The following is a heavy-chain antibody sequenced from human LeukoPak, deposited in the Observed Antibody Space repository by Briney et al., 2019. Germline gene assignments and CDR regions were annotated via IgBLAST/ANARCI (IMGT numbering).Heavy chain of an antibody. Sequence: GGSLRLSCAASGFTFSDYNMYWVRQAPGKGLEWLSFIGTTTSTIYYADSVKGRFTISRDNAKNSLYLQMNSLRAEDTAVYYCARDGNGSGSYYNDPIDYWGQETLVTVSS. CDR2: IGTTTSTI. V-gene: IGHV3-48*04. CDR3: ARDGNGSGSYYNDPIDY. D-gene: IGHD3-10*01. J-gene: IGHJ4*02. CDR1: GFTFSDYN.